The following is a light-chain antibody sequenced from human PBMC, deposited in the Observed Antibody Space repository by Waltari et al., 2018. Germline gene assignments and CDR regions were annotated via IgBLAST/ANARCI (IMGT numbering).Light chain of an antibody. CDR1: QSVSSSY. CDR2: GAS. J-gene: IGKJ2*01. CDR3: QQYGSSPLYT. Sequence: EIVLTQPPGTLPLSPGERATLSCRASQSVSSSYLAWYQQKPGQAPRLLIYGASSRATGIPDRFSGSGSGTDFTLTNSRLEPEDFAVYYCQQYGSSPLYTFGQGTKLEIK. V-gene: IGKV3-20*01.